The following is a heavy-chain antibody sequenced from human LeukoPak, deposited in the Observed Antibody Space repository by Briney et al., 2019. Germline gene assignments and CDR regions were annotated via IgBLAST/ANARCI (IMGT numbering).Heavy chain of an antibody. V-gene: IGHV3-74*01. CDR3: ARVASGSWNWFDP. Sequence: GESLRLSCEVFGLKYIDAWMSWVRQAPGKGLVWVSRINTDGGTTTYADSVKGRFTISRDNAKNTLYLQMSSLRAEDTAVYYCARVASGSWNWFDPWGQGTLVTVSS. D-gene: IGHD1-26*01. CDR2: INTDGGTT. J-gene: IGHJ5*02. CDR1: GLKYIDAW.